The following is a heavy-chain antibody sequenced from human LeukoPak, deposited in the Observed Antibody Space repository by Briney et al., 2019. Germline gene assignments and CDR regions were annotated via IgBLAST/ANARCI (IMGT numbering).Heavy chain of an antibody. D-gene: IGHD3-16*02. J-gene: IGHJ4*02. CDR2: INHSGST. CDR3: ARGGYDYVWGSYRYFDY. CDR1: GGCFSGYY. V-gene: IGHV4-34*01. Sequence: PSETLSLTCAVYGGCFSGYYWSWIRQPPGKGLEWIGEINHSGSTNYNPSLKSRVTISVDTSKNQFSLKLSSVTAADTAVYYCARGGYDYVWGSYRYFDYWGQGTLVTVSS.